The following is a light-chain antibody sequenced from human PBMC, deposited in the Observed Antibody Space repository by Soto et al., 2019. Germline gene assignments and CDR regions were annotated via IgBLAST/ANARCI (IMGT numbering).Light chain of an antibody. CDR3: QHYGTSAL. J-gene: IGKJ3*01. CDR2: AS. Sequence: EIVLTQSPGTLSLFPGERATLSCRASQIVSDSYLAWYQQKPGQAPSLLIYASSRATGIPDRFSGSGSGTDFTLSISRLEPEDFAVYYCQHYGTSALFGPGTRVDIK. CDR1: QIVSDSY. V-gene: IGKV3-20*01.